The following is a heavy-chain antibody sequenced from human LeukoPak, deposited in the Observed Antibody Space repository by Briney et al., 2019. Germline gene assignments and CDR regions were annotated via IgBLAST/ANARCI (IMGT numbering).Heavy chain of an antibody. CDR2: IYYSGST. Sequence: SETLFLTWSVSGGSISSHYLNWIRQPPGKGLEWIGYIYYSGSTNYNPSLKSRVTISVDTSKNQFSLKVTSVTAADTAVLSCARDSSWGPHYLWGQGNLVTASS. CDR3: ARDSSWGPHYL. J-gene: IGHJ1*01. CDR1: GGSISSHY. D-gene: IGHD1-26*01. V-gene: IGHV4-59*11.